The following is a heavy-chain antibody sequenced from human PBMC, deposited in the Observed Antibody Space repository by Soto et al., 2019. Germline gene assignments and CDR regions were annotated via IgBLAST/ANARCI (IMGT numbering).Heavy chain of an antibody. CDR1: GYSFTSYW. D-gene: IGHD6-19*01. V-gene: IGHV5-51*01. CDR2: IYPGDSDT. CDR3: ARHPSPVAGTDGAFDI. J-gene: IGHJ3*02. Sequence: PGESLKISCKGSGYSFTSYWIGWVRQMPGKGLEWMGIIYPGDSDTRYIPSFQGQVTISADKSICTAYLQWSSLKASDTAMYYCARHPSPVAGTDGAFDIWGQGTMVTVSS.